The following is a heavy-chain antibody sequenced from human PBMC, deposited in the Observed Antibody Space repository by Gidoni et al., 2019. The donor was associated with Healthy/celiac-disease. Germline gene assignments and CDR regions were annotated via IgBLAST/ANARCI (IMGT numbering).Heavy chain of an antibody. D-gene: IGHD3-22*01. J-gene: IGHJ4*02. CDR1: GGYISNSSYY. CDR3: ARHLYYYDSSGSIDY. CDR2: IYYSGST. V-gene: IGHV4-39*01. Sequence: QLQLQESGPGLVKPSETLALTCTVSGGYISNSSYYWGWIRQPPGKGLEWIGSIYYSGSTYYTPSLKSRVTISVDTSKNQFSLKLSSVTAADTAVYYCARHLYYYDSSGSIDYWGQGTLVTVSS.